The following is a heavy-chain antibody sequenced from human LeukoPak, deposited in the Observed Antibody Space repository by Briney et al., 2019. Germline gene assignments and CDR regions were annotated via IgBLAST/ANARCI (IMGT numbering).Heavy chain of an antibody. D-gene: IGHD1-26*01. CDR2: MNPNSGNT. V-gene: IGHV1-8*01. J-gene: IGHJ4*02. Sequence: ASVKVSCKASGYTFTSHDINWVRQATGQGLEWMGWMNPNSGNTGYAQKFQGRVTITRNTSISTAYMELSSLRSEDTAVYYCASGGPTRGTLDYWGQGTLVTVSS. CDR1: GYTFTSHD. CDR3: ASGGPTRGTLDY.